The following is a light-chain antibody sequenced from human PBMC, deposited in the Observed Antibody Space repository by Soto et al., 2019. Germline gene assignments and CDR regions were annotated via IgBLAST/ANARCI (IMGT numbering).Light chain of an antibody. Sequence: EIVMTQSPATLSVSPGERATLSCRASQSLNSNLAWYQQKPGQAPRLLIYGASTRATGIPARFSGSGSGTEFTLTISSLQSEDFAVYYCLQYNKWPPWTFGQGTKVEIK. V-gene: IGKV3-15*01. J-gene: IGKJ1*01. CDR3: LQYNKWPPWT. CDR2: GAS. CDR1: QSLNSN.